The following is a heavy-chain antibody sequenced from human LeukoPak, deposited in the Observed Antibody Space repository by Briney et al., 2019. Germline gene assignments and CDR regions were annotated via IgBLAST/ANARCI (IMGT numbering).Heavy chain of an antibody. V-gene: IGHV5-51*01. J-gene: IGHJ4*02. CDR3: ARHGYNQKEFDY. D-gene: IGHD5-24*01. Sequence: GESLKISCKGPGYSFTSYWIGWVRQMPGKGLEWMGIIYPGDSEPRYRPSFQGPVTISADKSISTAYLQWSSLKASDTAMYYCARHGYNQKEFDYWGQGTLVTVSS. CDR1: GYSFTSYW. CDR2: IYPGDSEP.